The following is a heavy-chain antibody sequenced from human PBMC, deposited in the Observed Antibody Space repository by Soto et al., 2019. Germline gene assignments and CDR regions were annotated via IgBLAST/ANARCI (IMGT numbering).Heavy chain of an antibody. Sequence: GGSLRLSCAASGFSFGSYALSWVRQAPGKGLEWVSTISGSDGKTFYADSVKGRFSISRDTSQSTLYLQMNSLRADDTAMYYCARSSYLDYWGQGSQVTVSS. CDR1: GFSFGSYA. CDR3: ARSSYLDY. J-gene: IGHJ4*02. V-gene: IGHV3-23*01. CDR2: ISGSDGKT.